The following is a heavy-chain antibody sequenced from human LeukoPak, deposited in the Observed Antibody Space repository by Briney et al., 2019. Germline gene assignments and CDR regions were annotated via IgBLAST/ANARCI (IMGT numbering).Heavy chain of an antibody. Sequence: PSETLSLTCTVSGGSISSGSYYWSWIRQPAGKGLEWIGRIYTSGSTNYNPSLKSRVTISVDTSKNQFSLKLSSVTAADTAVYYCARDSPHCSSTTCYTASVDYWGQGTLVTVSS. CDR2: IYTSGST. D-gene: IGHD2-2*02. CDR1: GGSISSGSYY. CDR3: ARDSPHCSSTTCYTASVDY. V-gene: IGHV4-61*02. J-gene: IGHJ4*02.